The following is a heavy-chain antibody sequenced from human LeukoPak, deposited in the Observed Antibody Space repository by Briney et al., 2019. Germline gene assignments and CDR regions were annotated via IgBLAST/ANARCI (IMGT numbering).Heavy chain of an antibody. CDR2: IYYSGST. V-gene: IGHV4-59*01. D-gene: IGHD2-15*01. J-gene: IGHJ2*01. CDR1: GGSLSSYY. Sequence: PSETLSLTCAVYGGSLSSYYWSWIRQPPRKGLEWIGYIYYSGSTSYNPSLKSRVTISVDTSKNQFSLKLNSVTAADTAVYYCARAVVVGGTMWYFDLWGRGTLVTVSS. CDR3: ARAVVVGGTMWYFDL.